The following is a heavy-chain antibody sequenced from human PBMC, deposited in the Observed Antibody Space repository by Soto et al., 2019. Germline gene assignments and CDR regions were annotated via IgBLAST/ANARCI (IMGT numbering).Heavy chain of an antibody. V-gene: IGHV1-8*01. CDR3: ARVVRVFGGHAGY. D-gene: IGHD3-3*01. J-gene: IGHJ4*02. CDR1: GYTFTEFD. CDR2: MNTNTGNT. Sequence: QVLLVQSGADVKKPGASVKVSCKTSGYTFTEFDINWVRQAPGQGLEWMGWMNTNTGNTGDAQKFQGRVTMTRDTFDSTAYMELRRLRSEDTAVYYCARVVRVFGGHAGYWGQGTLVTVSS.